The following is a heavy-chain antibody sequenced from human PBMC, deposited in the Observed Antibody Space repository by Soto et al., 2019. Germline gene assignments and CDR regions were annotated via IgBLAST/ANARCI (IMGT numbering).Heavy chain of an antibody. J-gene: IGHJ6*03. Sequence: EVQLVESGGGLVQPGGSLRLSCAASGFTFSSYAMHWVRQAPGKGLEYVSAITSDGGTTYYANSVKGRFTISRDNSKNRLYLQMGSLRSEDMAVYYCARDHGCPGYCSGDSCYGHYFYYMAVWGKGTTVTVSS. CDR2: ITSDGGTT. D-gene: IGHD2-15*01. CDR1: GFTFSSYA. V-gene: IGHV3-64*01. CDR3: ARDHGCPGYCSGDSCYGHYFYYMAV.